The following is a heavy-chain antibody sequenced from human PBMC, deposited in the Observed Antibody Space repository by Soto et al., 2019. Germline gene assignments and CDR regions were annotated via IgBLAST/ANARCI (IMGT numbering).Heavy chain of an antibody. Sequence: QVQLQQWGAGLLKPSETLSLTCAVYGGSFSGYYWSWIRQPPGKGLEWIGEINDSGSINYNPSLTSRVTISVDTSKNQFSLKLSSVTAADTAVYYCARGGRDTLTTSWFDPWGQGTLVTVSS. V-gene: IGHV4-34*01. D-gene: IGHD4-17*01. CDR2: INDSGSI. J-gene: IGHJ5*02. CDR3: ARGGRDTLTTSWFDP. CDR1: GGSFSGYY.